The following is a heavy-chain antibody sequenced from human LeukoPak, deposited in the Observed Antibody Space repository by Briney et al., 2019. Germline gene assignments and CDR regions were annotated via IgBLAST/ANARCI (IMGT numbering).Heavy chain of an antibody. CDR1: GFTFSSYS. Sequence: PGGSLRLSCAASGFTFSSYSMNWVRQAPGKGLEWVSSISSSSSYIYYADSVKGRFTISRDNAKNSLYLQMNSLRAEDTAVYYCARDLLGGVELRRDWFDPWGQGTLVTVSS. V-gene: IGHV3-21*01. CDR2: ISSSSSYI. CDR3: ARDLLGGVELRRDWFDP. J-gene: IGHJ5*02. D-gene: IGHD1-7*01.